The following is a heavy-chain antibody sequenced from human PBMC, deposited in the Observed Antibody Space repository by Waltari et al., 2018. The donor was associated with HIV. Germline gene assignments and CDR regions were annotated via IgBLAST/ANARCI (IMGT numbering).Heavy chain of an antibody. Sequence: QVQLVEAGGGVVQSGRYLRLSCTASGFIFRSYGMHWVRQAQGKGLEWVAVVWYDGNNKYYADSVKGRFTISRDNSKNTLYLQMNNLRVEDTAVYYCARTPYDTSGYCFDYWGQGTLVTVSS. CDR3: ARTPYDTSGYCFDY. V-gene: IGHV3-33*01. CDR1: GFIFRSYG. CDR2: VWYDGNNK. J-gene: IGHJ4*02. D-gene: IGHD3-22*01.